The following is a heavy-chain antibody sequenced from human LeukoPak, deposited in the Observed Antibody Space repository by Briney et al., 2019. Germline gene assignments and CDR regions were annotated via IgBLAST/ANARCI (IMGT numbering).Heavy chain of an antibody. Sequence: GGSLRLSCAASGFTFSSYSMNWVRQAPGKGLEWVSSISSGSSYIYYADSVKGRFTISRDNAKNSLYLQMNSLRAEDTAVYYCARVEYYYYGSGSYYSYYYYGMDVWGQGTTVTVSS. CDR1: GFTFSSYS. CDR2: ISSGSSYI. CDR3: ARVEYYYYGSGSYYSYYYYGMDV. V-gene: IGHV3-21*01. J-gene: IGHJ6*02. D-gene: IGHD3-10*01.